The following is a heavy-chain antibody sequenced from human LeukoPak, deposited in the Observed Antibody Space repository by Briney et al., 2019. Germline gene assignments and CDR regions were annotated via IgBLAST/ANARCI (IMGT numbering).Heavy chain of an antibody. CDR1: EFTFSSYG. V-gene: IGHV3-30*18. CDR3: AKDRLGALYYYDSSGYYRFDY. CDR2: ISYDRSNQ. Sequence: GGSLRLSCAASEFTFSSYGMHWVRQAPGKGLEWVAVISYDRSNQYYADTVKGRFTISRDNSKNTLYLQMNSLRAEDTAVYYCAKDRLGALYYYDSSGYYRFDYWGQGTLVTVSS. J-gene: IGHJ4*01. D-gene: IGHD3-22*01.